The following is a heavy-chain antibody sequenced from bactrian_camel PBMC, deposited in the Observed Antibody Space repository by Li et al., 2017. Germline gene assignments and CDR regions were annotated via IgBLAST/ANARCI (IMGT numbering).Heavy chain of an antibody. CDR1: GYSYSDNC. J-gene: IGHJ4*01. CDR3: AARSSFSCPLMVGGSFGS. V-gene: IGHV3S53*01. CDR2: IRVDGAT. D-gene: IGHD1*01. Sequence: HVQLVESGGGSVQAGESLRLSCAASGYSYSDNCMGWFRQAPGKEREFVSGIRVDGATNYADSVKGRFIVSRDNAKNTLYLQMNSLKPEDTAMYYCAARSSFSCPLMVGGSFGSWGQGTQVTVS.